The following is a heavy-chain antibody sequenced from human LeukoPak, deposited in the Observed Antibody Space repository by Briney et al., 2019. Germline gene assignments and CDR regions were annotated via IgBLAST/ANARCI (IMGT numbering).Heavy chain of an antibody. J-gene: IGHJ4*02. D-gene: IGHD3-3*01. CDR3: TTEVTFGYYSDY. V-gene: IGHV3-49*04. CDR1: GFTFGGYD. CDR2: IRSKAYSRTT. Sequence: PGRSLRLSCTTSGFTFGGYDMSWVRQAPGEGLEWVGFIRSKAYSRTTEYAASVEGRFTISRDDSKSTAYLHMNNLKSEDTAVYYCTTEVTFGYYSDYWGQGTLVTVSS.